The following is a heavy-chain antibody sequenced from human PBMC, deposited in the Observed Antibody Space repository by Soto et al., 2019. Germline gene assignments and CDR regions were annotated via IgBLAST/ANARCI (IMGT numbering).Heavy chain of an antibody. Sequence: PGDPLSISCQGCGYRFTSYLSVSVRKLPGKGLEWMGIIYPGDSDTRYSPSFQGQVTISADKSISTAYLQWSSLKASDTAMYYCARPGIGAVAGFDYWGQGTLVPVS. CDR1: GYRFTSYL. CDR2: IYPGDSDT. J-gene: IGHJ4*02. D-gene: IGHD6-19*01. CDR3: ARPGIGAVAGFDY. V-gene: IGHV5-51*01.